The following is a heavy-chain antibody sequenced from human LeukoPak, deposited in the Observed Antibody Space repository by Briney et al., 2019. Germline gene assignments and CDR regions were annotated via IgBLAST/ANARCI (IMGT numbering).Heavy chain of an antibody. CDR2: IIPILGIA. V-gene: IGHV1-69*02. CDR3: ATRYCSGGSCPNRPYYGMDV. CDR1: GGTFSSYT. J-gene: IGHJ6*02. Sequence: GASVKVSCKASGGTFSSYTISWVRQAPGQGLEWMGRIIPILGIANYAQKFQGRVTITADKSTSTAYMELSSLRSEDTAVYYCATRYCSGGSCPNRPYYGMDVWGQGTTVTVSS. D-gene: IGHD2-15*01.